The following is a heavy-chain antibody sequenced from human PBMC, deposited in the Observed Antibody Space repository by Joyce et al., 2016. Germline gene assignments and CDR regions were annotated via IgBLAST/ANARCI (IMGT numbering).Heavy chain of an antibody. J-gene: IGHJ6*02. CDR2: INADSGNK. V-gene: IGHV1-3*01. CDR1: GYTFTSNT. D-gene: IGHD1-14*01. CDR3: ARGTGDYTMDV. Sequence: QVQLVQSGAEVKKPGASVKVYCKASGYTFTSNTIHGVRQAPGQSLEWMGWINADSGNKKYSQKFQTRVTITRDTSATTAYMELTSLRSEDTAVFYCARGTGDYTMDVWGQGTTVTVSS.